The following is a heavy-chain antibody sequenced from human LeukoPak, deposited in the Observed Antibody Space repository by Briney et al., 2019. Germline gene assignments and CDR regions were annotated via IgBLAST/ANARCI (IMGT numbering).Heavy chain of an antibody. CDR3: ARDPAAAGLGRYNFDY. CDR1: GFTFSSYA. Sequence: GGSLRLSCAASGFTFSSYAMHWVRQAPGKGLEWVAVISYDGSNKYYADSVKGRFTISRDNSKNTLYLQMNSLRAEDTAVYYCARDPAAAGLGRYNFDYWGQGTLVTVSS. V-gene: IGHV3-30*04. CDR2: ISYDGSNK. D-gene: IGHD6-13*01. J-gene: IGHJ4*02.